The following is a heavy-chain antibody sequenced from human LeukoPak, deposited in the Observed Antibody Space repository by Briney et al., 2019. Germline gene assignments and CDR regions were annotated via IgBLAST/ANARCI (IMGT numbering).Heavy chain of an antibody. CDR3: ARRGGELLYYFDY. V-gene: IGHV4-34*01. D-gene: IGHD3-10*01. CDR1: GGSFSGYY. Sequence: PSGTLSLTCAVYGGSFSGYYWSWIRQPPGKGLEWIGEINHSGSTNYNPSLKSRVTISVDTSKNQFSLKLSSVTAADTAVYYCARRGGELLYYFDYWGQGTLVTVSS. CDR2: INHSGST. J-gene: IGHJ4*02.